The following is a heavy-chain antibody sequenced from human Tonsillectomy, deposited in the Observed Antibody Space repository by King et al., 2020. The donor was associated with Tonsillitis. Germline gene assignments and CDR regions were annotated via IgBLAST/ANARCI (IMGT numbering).Heavy chain of an antibody. J-gene: IGHJ4*02. CDR2: IRYDGSHK. V-gene: IGHV3-30*02. CDR3: AKDWSGCAFDY. D-gene: IGHD3-3*01. CDR1: GFTFSSYA. Sequence: VQLVESGGGVVQPGGSLRLSCAASGFTFSSYAMHWVRQTPGKGLEWVTFIRYDGSHKYYADSVKGRFTISRDNSKNTLYLQMNSLRADDTAVYYCAKDWSGCAFDYWGQGSPVTVSS.